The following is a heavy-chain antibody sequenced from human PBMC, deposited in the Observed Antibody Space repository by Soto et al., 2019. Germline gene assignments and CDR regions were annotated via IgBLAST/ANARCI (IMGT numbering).Heavy chain of an antibody. CDR1: GFTFSSYW. D-gene: IGHD6-13*01. CDR2: IKQDGSEK. V-gene: IGHV3-7*01. CDR3: ARDNGYSSSSPFDY. J-gene: IGHJ4*02. Sequence: GGSLRLSCAASGFTFSSYWMSWVRQAPGKGLEWVANIKQDGSEKYYVDSVKGRFTISRDNAKNSLYLQMNSLRAEDTAVYYCARDNGYSSSSPFDYWGQGTLVTVSS.